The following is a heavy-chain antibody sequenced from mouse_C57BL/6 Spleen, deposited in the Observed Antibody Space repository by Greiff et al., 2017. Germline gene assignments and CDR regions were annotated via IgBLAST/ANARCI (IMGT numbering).Heavy chain of an antibody. D-gene: IGHD1-1*01. CDR3: SRGDYDSIFSDFDY. CDR2: INPNYGNT. CDR1: GYSFTDYN. V-gene: IGHV1-39*01. Sequence: EVKLMESGPELVKPGASVKISCKASGYSFTDYNMNWVKQSNGKSLEWIGVINPNYGNTNYNQKFKGKATLTVDQSSSTAYMHLNSRTSEDSAVYDCSRGDYDSIFSDFDYWGQGTTLTVSS. J-gene: IGHJ2*01.